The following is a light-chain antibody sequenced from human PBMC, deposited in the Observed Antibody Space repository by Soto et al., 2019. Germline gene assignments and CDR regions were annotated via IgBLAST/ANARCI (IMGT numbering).Light chain of an antibody. V-gene: IGLV1-40*01. CDR2: GNN. CDR1: RSNIGAGND. J-gene: IGLJ2*01. CDR3: QSYDSSLSGSV. Sequence: QSVLTQPPSVSGAPGQRVTISCTGSRSNIGAGNDVRWYQQLPGTAPKLLIYGNNNRPSGVPDRFSGSKSGTSASLAITGLQAEDEAEYYCQSYDSSLSGSVFGGGTKVTVL.